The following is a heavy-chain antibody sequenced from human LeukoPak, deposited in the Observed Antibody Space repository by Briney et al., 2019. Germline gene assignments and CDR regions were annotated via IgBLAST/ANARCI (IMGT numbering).Heavy chain of an antibody. CDR2: ISSTTSTI. V-gene: IGHV3-48*01. CDR3: ARVFVVRYYFDY. CDR1: GFTFSAYT. D-gene: IGHD4-23*01. J-gene: IGHJ4*02. Sequence: GGSLRLSCAASGFTFSAYTINWVCQAPGKGLEWISYISSTTSTIHYADSVRGRFTISRDNAENSLYLQMNSLRAEDTAVYYCARVFVVRYYFDYWGQGTLVTVSS.